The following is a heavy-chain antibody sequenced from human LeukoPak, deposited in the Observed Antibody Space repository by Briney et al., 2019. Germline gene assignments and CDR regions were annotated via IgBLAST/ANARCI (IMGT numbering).Heavy chain of an antibody. CDR3: TSSLYGSGSYPNYYYYYGMDV. J-gene: IGHJ6*04. CDR1: GFTFSGSA. Sequence: GGSLRLSCAASGFTFSGSAMHWVRQASGKGLEWVGRIRSKANSYATAYAASVKGRVTISRDDSKNTAYLQMNSLKTEDTAVYYCTSSLYGSGSYPNYYYYYGMDVWGKGTTVTVSS. V-gene: IGHV3-73*01. CDR2: IRSKANSYAT. D-gene: IGHD3-10*01.